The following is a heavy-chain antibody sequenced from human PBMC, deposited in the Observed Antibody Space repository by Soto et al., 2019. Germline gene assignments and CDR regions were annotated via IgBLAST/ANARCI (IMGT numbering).Heavy chain of an antibody. J-gene: IGHJ5*02. CDR3: ARSNWVFGYLRIGWFDP. D-gene: IGHD7-27*01. CDR2: IYYSGTT. CDR1: GGSISSSSYY. Sequence: QRQLQESGPGLVKPSETLSLTCTVSGGSISSSSYYWGWIRQPPGKGLEWIGSIYYSGTTYYNPSLRSRVIISLETSKNQFSLKLTSVTTADTAVYYCARSNWVFGYLRIGWFDPWGQGTLVTVSS. V-gene: IGHV4-39*01.